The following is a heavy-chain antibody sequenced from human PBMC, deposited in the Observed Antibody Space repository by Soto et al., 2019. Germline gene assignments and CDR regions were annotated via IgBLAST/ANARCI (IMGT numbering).Heavy chain of an antibody. Sequence: GGSLRLSCAASGFTFSSYAMSWVRQAPGKGLEWVSAISGSGGSTYYADSVKGRFTISRDNSKNTLYLQMNSLRAEDTAVYYCAKGREPEQWLVFRRGVYFDYWGQGTLVTVSS. J-gene: IGHJ4*02. D-gene: IGHD6-19*01. CDR1: GFTFSSYA. V-gene: IGHV3-23*01. CDR2: ISGSGGST. CDR3: AKGREPEQWLVFRRGVYFDY.